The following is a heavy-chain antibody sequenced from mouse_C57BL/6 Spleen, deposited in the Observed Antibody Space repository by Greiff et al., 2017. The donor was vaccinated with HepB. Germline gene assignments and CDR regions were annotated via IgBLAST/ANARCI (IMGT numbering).Heavy chain of an antibody. CDR2: IYPGDGDT. J-gene: IGHJ3*01. V-gene: IGHV1-82*01. D-gene: IGHD1-1*01. CDR1: GYAFSSSW. CDR3: ARESYYGSRRGCAY. Sequence: QVQLKQSGPELVKPGASVKISCKASGYAFSSSWMNWVKQRPGKGLEWIGRIYPGDGDTNYNGKFKGKATLTADKSSSTAYMQLSSLTSEDSAVYFCARESYYGSRRGCAYWGQGTLVTVSA.